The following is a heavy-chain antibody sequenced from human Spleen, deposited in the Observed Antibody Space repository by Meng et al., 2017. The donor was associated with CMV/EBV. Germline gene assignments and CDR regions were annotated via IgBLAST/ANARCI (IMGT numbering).Heavy chain of an antibody. CDR1: GFTFDDYD. CDR3: AKETGDRSDDAFDV. CDR2: ISWNSGTI. D-gene: IGHD1-1*01. Sequence: GGSLRLSCAAFGFTFDDYDLNWVRRAPGKGLEWVSGISWNSGTIGYADSVKGRYTISRDNAKNSLYLQMNGMRAEDTALYYCAKETGDRSDDAFDVWGQGTMVTVSS. J-gene: IGHJ3*01. V-gene: IGHV3-9*01.